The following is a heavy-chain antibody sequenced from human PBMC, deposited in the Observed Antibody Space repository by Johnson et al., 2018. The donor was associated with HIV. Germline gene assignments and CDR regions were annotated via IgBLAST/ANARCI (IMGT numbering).Heavy chain of an antibody. D-gene: IGHD5-24*01. J-gene: IGHJ3*02. CDR2: ISSSSSTI. CDR3: ARDQWMAGDAFDI. V-gene: IGHV3-48*01. Sequence: VQLVESGGGLVQPGGSLRLSCAASGFTFSSYSMNWVRQAPGKGLEWVSYISSSSSTIYYADSVKGRFTISRDNAKNSLYLQMNSLRAGDTAVYYCARDQWMAGDAFDIWGQGTVVTVSS. CDR1: GFTFSSYS.